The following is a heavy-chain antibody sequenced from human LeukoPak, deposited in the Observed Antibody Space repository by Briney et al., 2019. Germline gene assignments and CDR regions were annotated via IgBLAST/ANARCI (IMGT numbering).Heavy chain of an antibody. D-gene: IGHD3-22*01. V-gene: IGHV1-2*04. CDR2: INPNSGGT. Sequence: ASVKVSCKASGYTFTGYYMHWVRQAPGQGLEWMGWINPNSGGTNYAQKFQGWVTMTRDTSISTAYMELSRLRSDDTAVYYCARGRYYYDSSGYRSPPNYFDYWGRGTLVTVSS. CDR3: ARGRYYYDSSGYRSPPNYFDY. CDR1: GYTFTGYY. J-gene: IGHJ4*02.